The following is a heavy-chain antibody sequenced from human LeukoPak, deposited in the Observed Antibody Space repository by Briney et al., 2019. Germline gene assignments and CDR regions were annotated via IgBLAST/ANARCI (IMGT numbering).Heavy chain of an antibody. CDR3: ARHGPESMDV. J-gene: IGHJ6*02. CDR1: GYTFTGYY. CDR2: INPNSGGT. Sequence: ASVKVSCKASGYTFTGYYMHWVRQAPGQGLEWMGWINPNSGGTNYAQKFQGRVTMTRDTSISTAYLQWSSLKASDTAMYYCARHGPESMDVWGQGTTVTVSS. V-gene: IGHV1-2*02. D-gene: IGHD4-17*01.